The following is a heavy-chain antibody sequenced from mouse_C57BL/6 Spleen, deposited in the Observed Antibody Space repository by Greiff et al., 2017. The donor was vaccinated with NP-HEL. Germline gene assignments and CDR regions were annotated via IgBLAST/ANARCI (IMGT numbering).Heavy chain of an antibody. Sequence: DVKLVESGGGLVKPGGSLKLSCAASGFTFSDYGMHWVRQAPEKGLEWVAYISSGSSTIYYADTVKGRFTLSRDNAKNTLFLQMTSLRSEDTAMYYCARNDYDPGWFAYWGQGTLVTVSA. CDR2: ISSGSSTI. CDR1: GFTFSDYG. D-gene: IGHD2-4*01. CDR3: ARNDYDPGWFAY. J-gene: IGHJ3*01. V-gene: IGHV5-17*01.